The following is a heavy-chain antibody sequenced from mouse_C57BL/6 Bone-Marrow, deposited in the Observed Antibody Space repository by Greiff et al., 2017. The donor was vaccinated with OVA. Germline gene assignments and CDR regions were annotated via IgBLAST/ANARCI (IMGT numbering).Heavy chain of an antibody. CDR1: GYTFTSYG. D-gene: IGHD2-2*01. V-gene: IGHV1-81*01. CDR2: IYPRSGNT. J-gene: IGHJ1*03. CDR3: ARLWLRLDWYFDV. Sequence: QVQLQQSGAELARPGASVKLSCKASGYTFTSYGISWVKQRTGQGLEWIGEIYPRSGNTYYNEKFKGKATLTADKSSSTAYMELRSLTSEDSAVYFCARLWLRLDWYFDVWGTGTTVTVSS.